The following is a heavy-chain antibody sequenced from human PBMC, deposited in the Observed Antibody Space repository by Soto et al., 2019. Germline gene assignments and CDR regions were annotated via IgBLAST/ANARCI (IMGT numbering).Heavy chain of an antibody. CDR1: GDTFAFYS. J-gene: IGHJ4*02. CDR3: ATSYGSGYRAFDY. D-gene: IGHD3-10*01. V-gene: IGHV1-69*02. CDR2: INPILSMS. Sequence: QVQLVQSGAEVKRPGSSVKVSCKASGDTFAFYSINWVRQAPGLGLEWMGRINPILSMSNYAQRFQGRVTMTADKSTSTAYMVLYSLRSEDTGMYYCATSYGSGYRAFDYWGQGALLTVSS.